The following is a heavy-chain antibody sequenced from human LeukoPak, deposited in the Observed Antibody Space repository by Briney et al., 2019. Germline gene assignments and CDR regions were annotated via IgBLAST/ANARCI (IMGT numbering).Heavy chain of an antibody. D-gene: IGHD4-23*01. Sequence: ASVKVSCKTSGYRFNVYDILWVRQAPGHGLDYVGWISTYTGRANYAQKFQGRVSVITDTSTSTAYLELTNLTSSDTGLYHCARADGTNSGTNAFDVWGLGTMVTVAS. J-gene: IGHJ3*01. V-gene: IGHV1-18*01. CDR1: GYRFNVYD. CDR2: ISTYTGRA. CDR3: ARADGTNSGTNAFDV.